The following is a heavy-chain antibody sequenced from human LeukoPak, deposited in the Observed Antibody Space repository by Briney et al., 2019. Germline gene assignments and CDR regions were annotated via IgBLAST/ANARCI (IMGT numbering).Heavy chain of an antibody. CDR3: AKVELHPDYGGKGY. J-gene: IGHJ4*02. CDR2: ISWDGGST. V-gene: IGHV3-43*01. Sequence: PGGSLRLSCAASGFTFDDYTMHWVRQAPGKGLEWVSLISWDGGSTYYADSVKGRFTISRDNSKNTLYLQMNSLRAEDTAVYYCAKVELHPDYGGKGYWGQGTLVTVSS. CDR1: GFTFDDYT. D-gene: IGHD4-23*01.